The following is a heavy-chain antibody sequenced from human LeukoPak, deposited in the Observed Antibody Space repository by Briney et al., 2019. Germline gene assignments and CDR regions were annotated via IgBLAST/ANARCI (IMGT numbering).Heavy chain of an antibody. J-gene: IGHJ2*01. V-gene: IGHV4-59*01. Sequence: QTSETLSLTCAVSGGSISNYYCSWIQQPPGKGLEWLGYIHYSGYTNYNPSLKSRVTISVDTSKNQFSLNLSSVTAADTAVYYCARHWGSDWYFDLWGRGTLVTVSS. CDR2: IHYSGYT. D-gene: IGHD7-27*01. CDR3: ARHWGSDWYFDL. CDR1: GGSISNYY.